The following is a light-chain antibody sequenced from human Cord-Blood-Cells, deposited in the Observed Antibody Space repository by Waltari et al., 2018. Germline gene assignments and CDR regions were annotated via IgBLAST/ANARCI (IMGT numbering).Light chain of an antibody. Sequence: EIVMTQSPATLSVSPVERATLSCRASQSVSSTLAWYQQKPGQAPRLLIYGASTRATGIPARFSGSGSGTEFTLTISSLQSEDFAVYYCQQYNNWPYTFGQGTKLEIK. J-gene: IGKJ2*01. CDR2: GAS. CDR1: QSVSST. V-gene: IGKV3-15*01. CDR3: QQYNNWPYT.